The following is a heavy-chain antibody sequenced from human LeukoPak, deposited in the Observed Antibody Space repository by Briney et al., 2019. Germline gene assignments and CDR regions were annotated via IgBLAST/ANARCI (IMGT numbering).Heavy chain of an antibody. CDR2: ISGSGGNT. V-gene: IGHV3-23*01. Sequence: GGSLRLSCAASGFTFSSYAMSWVRQAPGKGLEWVSAISGSGGNTYYADSVKGRFTISRDNFKNTMYLQMNSLRVEDTAVYYCAKFIVGGTRSFDYWGQGTLVTVSS. CDR3: AKFIVGGTRSFDY. CDR1: GFTFSSYA. D-gene: IGHD1-26*01. J-gene: IGHJ4*02.